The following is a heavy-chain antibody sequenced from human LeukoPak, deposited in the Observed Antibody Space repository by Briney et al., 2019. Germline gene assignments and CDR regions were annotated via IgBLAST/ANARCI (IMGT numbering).Heavy chain of an antibody. CDR2: INDESGGT. D-gene: IGHD2/OR15-2a*01. J-gene: IGHJ6*02. CDR3: ARGSIFPRYGMDV. Sequence: GASVKVSCKASGYTFTSYYMHWVRQAPGQRLEWMGWINDESGGTKLSEKFQGRLTIVRDTSANTASMELSSLRSEDTAVYYCARGSIFPRYGMDVWGQGTTVTVPS. V-gene: IGHV1-3*01. CDR1: GYTFTSYY.